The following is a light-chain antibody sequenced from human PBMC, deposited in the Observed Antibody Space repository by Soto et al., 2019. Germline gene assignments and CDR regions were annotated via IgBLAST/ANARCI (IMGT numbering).Light chain of an antibody. CDR1: TSNIGSGYD. Sequence: SVLTQPPSVSGAPGQTVTISCTGSTSNIGSGYDVHWYQQPPGAAPKLLIYGNNKRPSGVPDRFSGSKSDTSGSLVITGLQPEDEADYYCQSYDNMVSPFNYVFGTGTKVTV. CDR3: QSYDNMVSPFNYV. V-gene: IGLV1-40*01. CDR2: GNN. J-gene: IGLJ1*01.